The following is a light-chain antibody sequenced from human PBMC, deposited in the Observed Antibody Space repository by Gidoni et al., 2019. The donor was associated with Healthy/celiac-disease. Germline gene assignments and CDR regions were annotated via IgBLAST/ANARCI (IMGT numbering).Light chain of an antibody. CDR2: KAS. V-gene: IGKV1-5*03. CDR3: QQYNSYSTWT. J-gene: IGKJ1*01. CDR1: QSIRSW. Sequence: DIQMTQSPSTLSAAVGDRVTITCRASQSIRSWLAWYQQKPGKAPKLLIYKASSLESGVPSRFSGSGSGTEFTLTISSLQPDDFATYYCQQYNSYSTWTFXXXTKVEIK.